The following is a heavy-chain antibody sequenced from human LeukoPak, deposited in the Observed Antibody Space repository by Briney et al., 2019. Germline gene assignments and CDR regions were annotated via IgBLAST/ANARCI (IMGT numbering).Heavy chain of an antibody. J-gene: IGHJ6*02. CDR2: IDQSGNT. CDR1: GGSIHIASFSAYY. Sequence: SETLSLTCAVYGGSIHIASFSAYYWTWVRQSPGKGLEWIGEIDQSGNTHYNPSLKSRVIISVDPSKNQFSLKLTSVTAADTGVYCSRLKWEETTFRNFYFGMDVWGQGTTVIVSS. CDR3: RLKWEETTFRNFYFGMDV. D-gene: IGHD1-26*01. V-gene: IGHV4-34*01.